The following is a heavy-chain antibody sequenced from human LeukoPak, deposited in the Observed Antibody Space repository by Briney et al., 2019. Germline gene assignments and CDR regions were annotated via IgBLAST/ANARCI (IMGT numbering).Heavy chain of an antibody. CDR2: ISWNSGTI. D-gene: IGHD4-17*01. Sequence: GGSLRLSCAASGFTFDDYAMHWVRQAPGKGLEWVSGISWNSGTIGYADSVKGRLTISRDNAKNSLYLQMNSLRAEDTALYYCAKDMTTVTSWWYFDVWGRGTLVTVSS. CDR3: AKDMTTVTSWWYFDV. V-gene: IGHV3-9*01. J-gene: IGHJ2*01. CDR1: GFTFDDYA.